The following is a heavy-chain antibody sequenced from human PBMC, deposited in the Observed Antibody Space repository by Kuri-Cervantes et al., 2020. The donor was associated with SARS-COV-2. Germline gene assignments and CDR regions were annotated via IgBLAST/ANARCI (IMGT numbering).Heavy chain of an antibody. Sequence: GESLKISCVASGFNFSSYEMNWVRQAPGRGLEWVSYISSSGSTIYYADSVKGRFTISRDNAKNSLYLQMSSLRVEDTAVYYCTRMNSGDSPDYWGQGTLVTVSS. D-gene: IGHD2-15*01. CDR1: GFNFSSYE. CDR2: ISSSGSTI. V-gene: IGHV3-48*03. CDR3: TRMNSGDSPDY. J-gene: IGHJ4*02.